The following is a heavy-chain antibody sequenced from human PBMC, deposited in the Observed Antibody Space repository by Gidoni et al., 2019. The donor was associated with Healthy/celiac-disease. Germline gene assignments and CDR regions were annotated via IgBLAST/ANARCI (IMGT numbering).Heavy chain of an antibody. CDR1: GGSFSGYY. CDR3: ARGGIAARHPLDY. D-gene: IGHD6-6*01. Sequence: QVQLQQWGAGLLKPSETLSLPCAVYGGSFSGYYWSWIRQPPGKGLEWIGEINHSGSTNYNPSLKSRVTISVDTSKNQFSLKLSSVTAADTAVYYCARGGIAARHPLDYWGQGTLVTVSS. CDR2: INHSGST. V-gene: IGHV4-34*01. J-gene: IGHJ4*02.